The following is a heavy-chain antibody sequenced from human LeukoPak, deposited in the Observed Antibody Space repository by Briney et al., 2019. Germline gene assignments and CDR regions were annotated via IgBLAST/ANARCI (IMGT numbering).Heavy chain of an antibody. CDR1: GFTFSRYW. CDR3: ARDLTYSYGYGY. J-gene: IGHJ4*02. V-gene: IGHV3-74*01. D-gene: IGHD5-18*01. CDR2: INEDGSST. Sequence: GGSLRLSCAASGFTFSRYWMHWVRQAPGKGLVWVSRINEDGSSTNYADSVKGRFTISRDNSKNTLYLQMNSLRAEDTAVYYCARDLTYSYGYGYWGQGTLVTVSS.